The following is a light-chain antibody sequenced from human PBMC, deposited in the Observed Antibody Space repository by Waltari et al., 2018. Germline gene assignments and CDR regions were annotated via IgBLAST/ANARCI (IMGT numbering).Light chain of an antibody. CDR3: QKYERLPAT. CDR1: QSVGRA. V-gene: IGKV3-20*01. Sequence: EIVLTQSPGTLSLSPGERATLSCRASQSVGRALVGYQQKPGQAPRFLIYDTSTRAAGTPDRFSGSGFGTDFSLTISRLEPEDFAVYYCQKYERLPATFGQGTKVEIK. CDR2: DTS. J-gene: IGKJ1*01.